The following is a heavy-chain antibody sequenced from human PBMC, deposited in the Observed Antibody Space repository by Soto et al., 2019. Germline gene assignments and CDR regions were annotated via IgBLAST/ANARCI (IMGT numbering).Heavy chain of an antibody. J-gene: IGHJ4*02. Sequence: QVTLKESGPVLVKPTETLTLTCTVSGFSLSNARMGVSWIRQPPGKALEWLAHIFSNDEKSYSTSLKSRLTISKDTSKSQVVLTMTNMDPVDTPTYYCARIIRGAYELRYFDYWGQGTLVTVSS. D-gene: IGHD1-7*01. CDR3: ARIIRGAYELRYFDY. V-gene: IGHV2-26*01. CDR1: GFSLSNARMG. CDR2: IFSNDEK.